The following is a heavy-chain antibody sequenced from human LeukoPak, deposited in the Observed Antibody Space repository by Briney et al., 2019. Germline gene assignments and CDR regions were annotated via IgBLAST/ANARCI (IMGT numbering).Heavy chain of an antibody. D-gene: IGHD2-2*01. CDR2: ISDSGGHT. Sequence: GGSLRLSCVASGFTFNNYAMSWVRQAPGKGLEWVSTISDSGGHTYYADSVKGRFTISRDNSKNTLYLQMNSLRAEDTAVYYCAKDACSSTSCYVFSVWGQGTTVTVSS. CDR1: GFTFNNYA. J-gene: IGHJ6*02. CDR3: AKDACSSTSCYVFSV. V-gene: IGHV3-23*01.